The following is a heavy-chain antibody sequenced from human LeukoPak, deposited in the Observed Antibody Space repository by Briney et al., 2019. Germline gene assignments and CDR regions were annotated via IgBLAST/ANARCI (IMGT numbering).Heavy chain of an antibody. CDR1: GFTFSSYA. V-gene: IGHV3-23*01. Sequence: PGGSLRLSCAASGFTFSSYAMTWVRQAPGKGLEWVSAISGSGGGTYYADSVKGRFTISRDNSKNTLYLQMNSLRAEDTAVYYCARGHYNWFKRCPLSDYWGQGTLVTVSS. J-gene: IGHJ4*02. D-gene: IGHD1-20*01. CDR2: ISGSGGGT. CDR3: ARGHYNWFKRCPLSDY.